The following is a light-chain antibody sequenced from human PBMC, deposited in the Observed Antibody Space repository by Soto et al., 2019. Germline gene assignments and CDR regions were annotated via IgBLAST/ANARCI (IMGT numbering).Light chain of an antibody. Sequence: EIVLTQSPATLSLSPGERATLSFRASQSVGSTFLAWYQQKPGQAPRLLVYGASSRATDIPDRFSGSGSRTDFTLTSSGLEPEDFGVYFCHQYSTSPGTFGQGTKVEI. CDR2: GAS. CDR3: HQYSTSPGT. V-gene: IGKV3-20*01. J-gene: IGKJ1*01. CDR1: QSVGSTF.